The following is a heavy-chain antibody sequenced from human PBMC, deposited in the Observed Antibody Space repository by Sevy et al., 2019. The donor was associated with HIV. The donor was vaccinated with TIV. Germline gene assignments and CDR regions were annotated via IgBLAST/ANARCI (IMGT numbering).Heavy chain of an antibody. CDR1: YGAFSGYY. CDR2: INETGIT. J-gene: IGHJ5*02. CDR3: ARSPPVVVVPGAPSWFDP. Sequence: SETLSLTCAVHYGAFSGYYWNWIRQVPGKGLEWIGEINETGITYYNPSHKSRVTISVDTSKKQFSLKLNSVTAVDSAVYFCARSPPVVVVPGAPSWFDPWGQGTLVTVSS. V-gene: IGHV4-34*01. D-gene: IGHD2-2*01.